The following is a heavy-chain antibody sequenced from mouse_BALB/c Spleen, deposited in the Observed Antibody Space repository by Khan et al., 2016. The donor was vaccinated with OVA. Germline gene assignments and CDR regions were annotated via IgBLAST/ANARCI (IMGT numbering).Heavy chain of an antibody. V-gene: IGHV1S132*01. CDR1: GYTFTSYW. D-gene: IGHD2-1*01. CDR3: ARGYFGNYEFAY. CDR2: IFPGTGTT. J-gene: IGHJ3*01. Sequence: QVQLKQSGTELVKPGASVKLSCKTSGYTFTSYWIQWVKQRPGQGLEWIGQIFPGTGTTYYNENFKGKATLTIDTSSTTAYMQHSSLTSEDSAVYFCARGYFGNYEFAYWGQGTLVTVSA.